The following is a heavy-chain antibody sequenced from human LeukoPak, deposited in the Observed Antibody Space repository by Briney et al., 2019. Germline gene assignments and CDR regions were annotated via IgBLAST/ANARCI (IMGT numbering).Heavy chain of an antibody. J-gene: IGHJ3*02. D-gene: IGHD3-9*01. CDR3: ARELAGRLYDILTGYYNPGAFDI. CDR1: GYTFTGYY. CDR2: INPNSGGT. Sequence: GASVKVSCKASGYTFTGYYMHWVRQAPGQGLEWMGWINPNSGGTNYAQKFQGRVTMTRDTSISTAYMELSRLRSEDTAVYYCARELAGRLYDILTGYYNPGAFDIWGQGTMVTVSS. V-gene: IGHV1-2*02.